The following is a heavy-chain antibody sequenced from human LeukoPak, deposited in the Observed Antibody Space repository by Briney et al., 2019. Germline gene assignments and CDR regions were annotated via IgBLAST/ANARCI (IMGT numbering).Heavy chain of an antibody. V-gene: IGHV1-2*06. CDR3: ARGRGCSGTNCYYYFDY. CDR1: GYTFSGYY. Sequence: ASVKFSCKASGYTFSGYYMHWVRHAPGQGLEWVGRINPNSGGTNFAQKFQGRVTMTRDTSISTAYMELSSLRSDDTAVYYCARGRGCSGTNCYYYFDYWGQGTLVTVSS. D-gene: IGHD2-2*01. J-gene: IGHJ4*02. CDR2: INPNSGGT.